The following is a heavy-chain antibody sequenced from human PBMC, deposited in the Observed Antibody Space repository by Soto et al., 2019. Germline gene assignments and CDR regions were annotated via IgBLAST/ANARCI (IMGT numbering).Heavy chain of an antibody. D-gene: IGHD6-19*01. CDR3: AKGTQWLVPEYFQH. J-gene: IGHJ1*01. V-gene: IGHV3-23*01. CDR2: ISGSGGST. CDR1: GFTFSIYA. Sequence: PGGSLRLSCAASGFTFSIYAMSWVRHAPGKGLEWVSAISGSGGSTYYADSVKGRFTISRDNSKNTLYLQMNSLRAEDTAVYYCAKGTQWLVPEYFQHWGQGTLVTVSS.